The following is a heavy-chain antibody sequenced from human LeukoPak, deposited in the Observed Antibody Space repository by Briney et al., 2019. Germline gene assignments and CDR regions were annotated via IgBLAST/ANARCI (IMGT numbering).Heavy chain of an antibody. V-gene: IGHV4-34*01. CDR1: GGSFRDYY. D-gene: IGHD5-12*01. CDR2: INHSGST. CDR3: GRSRVSGVGFGY. Sequence: SETLSLTCAVYGGSFRDYYWIWIRQAPGKGLEWIGEINHSGSTTYTPSLKSRLTISLDTSKSQFSLRLSSVTAADSAVYYCGRSRVSGVGFGYWGQGTLVTVSS. J-gene: IGHJ4*02.